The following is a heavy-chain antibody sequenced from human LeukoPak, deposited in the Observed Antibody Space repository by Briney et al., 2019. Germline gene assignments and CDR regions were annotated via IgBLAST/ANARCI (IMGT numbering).Heavy chain of an antibody. CDR1: GGTFSSYA. CDR2: IIPIFGTA. Sequence: GASVKVSCKASGGTFSSYAISWVRQAPGQGLEWMGGIIPIFGTANYAQKFQGRVTFTADESTSTAYMELSSLRSEDTAVYYCARESGSPTGLPLDYWGQGTLVTVSS. CDR3: ARESGSPTGLPLDY. D-gene: IGHD1-26*01. V-gene: IGHV1-69*01. J-gene: IGHJ4*02.